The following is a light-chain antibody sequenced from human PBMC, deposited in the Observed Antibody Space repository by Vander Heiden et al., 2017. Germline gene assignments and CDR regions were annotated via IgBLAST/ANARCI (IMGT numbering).Light chain of an antibody. Sequence: EIVLTQSPATLSLSPGESATLSCRASQSVSSYLAWYQQKPGQAHRLLIYDAANRATGIPARLRGSGSGTDCTLTISSREPEDVAVDYCQQRSNGTPLFTFGPGTKVDIK. J-gene: IGKJ3*01. CDR1: QSVSSY. CDR2: DAA. CDR3: QQRSNGTPLFT. V-gene: IGKV3-11*01.